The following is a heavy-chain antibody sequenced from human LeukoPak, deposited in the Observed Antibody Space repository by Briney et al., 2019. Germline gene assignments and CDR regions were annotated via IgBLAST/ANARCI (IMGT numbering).Heavy chain of an antibody. Sequence: SETLSLTCAVYGGSFSGYYWSWIRQPPGKGLEWIGEINHSGSTNYNPSLKSRVTISVDTSKNQFSLKLSSVTAADTAVYYCARRNRITGSIKFDPWGQGTLVTVSS. CDR2: INHSGST. CDR1: GGSFSGYY. D-gene: IGHD1-20*01. V-gene: IGHV4-34*01. CDR3: ARRNRITGSIKFDP. J-gene: IGHJ5*02.